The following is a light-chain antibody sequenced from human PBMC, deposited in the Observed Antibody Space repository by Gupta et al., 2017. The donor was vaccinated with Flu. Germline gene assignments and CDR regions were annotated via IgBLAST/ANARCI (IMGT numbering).Light chain of an antibody. CDR1: QSISYRSKNEHY. Sequence: DIVMTQSPDSLAVSLGERATFNCKSSQSISYRSKNEHYLAWYQQKPGQPPKLLIYWASTRASGVPDRFTGSGSGTDFTLTINSLQAEDVAVYYCQQYYGTPLTFGAGTKVEIK. CDR3: QQYYGTPLT. CDR2: WAS. J-gene: IGKJ4*01. V-gene: IGKV4-1*01.